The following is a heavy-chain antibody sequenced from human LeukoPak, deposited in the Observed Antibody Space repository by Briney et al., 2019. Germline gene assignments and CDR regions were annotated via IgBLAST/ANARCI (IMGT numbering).Heavy chain of an antibody. CDR3: ARARHRFDSRGYYFDY. CDR2: IDYSGST. D-gene: IGHD3-22*01. Sequence: TSETLSLTCTVSGDSVNTINYLWGWLRQPPGKGLEWIATIDYSGSTYYNPSLKTRLTISVDTSKNQFSLKLASVTATDTAVFYCARARHRFDSRGYYFDYWGQGKPVTVSS. V-gene: IGHV4-39*01. J-gene: IGHJ4*02. CDR1: GDSVNTINYL.